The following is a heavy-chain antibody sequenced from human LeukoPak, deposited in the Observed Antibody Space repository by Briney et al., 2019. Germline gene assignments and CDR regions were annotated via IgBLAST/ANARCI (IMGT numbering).Heavy chain of an antibody. V-gene: IGHV4-39*07. CDR2: INHSGST. J-gene: IGHJ4*02. D-gene: IGHD6-6*01. Sequence: SETLSLTCTVSGGSISSSSYYWSWIRQPPGKGLEWIGEINHSGSTNYNPSLKSRVTISVDTSKNQFSLKLSSVTAADTAVYYCARTLLSSSSFDYWGQGTLVTVSS. CDR3: ARTLLSSSSFDY. CDR1: GGSISSSSYY.